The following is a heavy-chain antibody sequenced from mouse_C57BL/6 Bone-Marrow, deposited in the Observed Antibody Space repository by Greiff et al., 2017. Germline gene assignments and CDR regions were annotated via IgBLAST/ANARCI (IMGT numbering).Heavy chain of an antibody. J-gene: IGHJ4*01. V-gene: IGHV2-5*01. Sequence: QVQLQQSGPGLVQPSQSLSITCTVSGFSLTSYGVHWVRQSPGKGLEWLGVIWRGGSTDYNAAFMSRLSITKDNSKSQVFFKMNSLQADDTAIYYCAKKHYYSNPYAMDYWGQGTSVTVSS. D-gene: IGHD2-5*01. CDR3: AKKHYYSNPYAMDY. CDR1: GFSLTSYG. CDR2: IWRGGST.